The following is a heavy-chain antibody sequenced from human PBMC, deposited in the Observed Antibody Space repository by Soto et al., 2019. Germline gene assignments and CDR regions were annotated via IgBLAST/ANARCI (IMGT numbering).Heavy chain of an antibody. D-gene: IGHD6-13*01. CDR3: ARDGSNWSPYSYCYGMDA. V-gene: IGHV1-3*01. CDR2: INAGSSNT. J-gene: IGHJ6*02. Sequence: QVQLVQSGAEVKKPGASVKVSCKASGYTFTSYGIHWVRQAPGQRLAWMGWINAGSSNTKYYQKFQGTIIITRDRSASKAYMELSSLRSEDTAIYYCARDGSNWSPYSYCYGMDAWGQGTTVTVSS. CDR1: GYTFTSYG.